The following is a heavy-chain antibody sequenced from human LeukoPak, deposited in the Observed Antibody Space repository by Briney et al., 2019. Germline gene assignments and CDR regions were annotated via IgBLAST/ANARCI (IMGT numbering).Heavy chain of an antibody. D-gene: IGHD6-13*01. Sequence: GGSLRLSCAASGFTFSSYSMNWVRQAPGKGLEWVSSIISSSSYIYYADSVKGRFTISRDNAKNSLYLQMNSLRAEDTAVYYCASRVFHYYYMDVWGKGTTVTVSS. J-gene: IGHJ6*03. CDR1: GFTFSSYS. V-gene: IGHV3-21*01. CDR2: IISSSSYI. CDR3: ASRVFHYYYMDV.